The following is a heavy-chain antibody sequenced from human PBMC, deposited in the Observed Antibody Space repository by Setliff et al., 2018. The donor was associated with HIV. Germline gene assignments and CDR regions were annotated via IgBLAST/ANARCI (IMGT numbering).Heavy chain of an antibody. CDR1: GFVFTDHS. J-gene: IGHJ4*02. D-gene: IGHD1-26*01. CDR3: ARWGSGSYERVFDY. V-gene: IGHV3-48*04. CDR2: ISATGTAV. Sequence: PGGSLRLSCAASGFVFTDHSLHWVRQAPGEGLEWISYISATGTAVSYADSVGGRFIISRDNANNLVYLQMNSLRVEDTAVYFCARWGSGSYERVFDYWGQGMLVTVSS.